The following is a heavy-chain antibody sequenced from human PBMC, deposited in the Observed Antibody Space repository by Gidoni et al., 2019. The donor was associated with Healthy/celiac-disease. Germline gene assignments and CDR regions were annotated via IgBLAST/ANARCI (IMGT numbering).Heavy chain of an antibody. CDR2: IWYDGSNK. J-gene: IGHJ4*02. CDR1: GFTFSSYG. CDR3: ARDRLYSSSSLGY. D-gene: IGHD6-6*01. Sequence: QVQLVESGGGVVQPGRSLRLSCAASGFTFSSYGMHWVRQAPGKGLEWVAVIWYDGSNKYYADSVKGRFTISRDNSKNTLYLQMNSLRAEDTAVYYCARDRLYSSSSLGYWGQGTLVTVSS. V-gene: IGHV3-33*01.